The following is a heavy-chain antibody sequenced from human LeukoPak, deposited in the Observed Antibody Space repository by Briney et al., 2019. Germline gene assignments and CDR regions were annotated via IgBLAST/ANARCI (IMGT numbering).Heavy chain of an antibody. J-gene: IGHJ4*02. D-gene: IGHD1-1*01. CDR3: ARDYWNDGDGGDH. Sequence: GGSLRLSCAASEFTFFTYWMSWVRQAPGKGLEWVANIKQDGSEKYYVDSVKGRFTISRDNAKNSLYLQMNSLRAEDTAVYYCARDYWNDGDGGDHWGQGTLVSVSS. CDR2: IKQDGSEK. V-gene: IGHV3-7*01. CDR1: EFTFFTYW.